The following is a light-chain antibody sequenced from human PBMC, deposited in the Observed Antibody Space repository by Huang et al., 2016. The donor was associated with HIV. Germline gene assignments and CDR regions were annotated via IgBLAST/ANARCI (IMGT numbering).Light chain of an antibody. V-gene: IGKV3-15*01. CDR2: GAS. CDR3: QQYNNWPPT. Sequence: EIVMTQSPATLSVSPGERATLSCRASQSVSSNFAWYQQKPGQAPRPLIYGASTRATGFPARFSGSGSGTEFTLTISSLQSEDFAVYYCQQYNNWPPTFGQGTKVEIK. J-gene: IGKJ1*01. CDR1: QSVSSN.